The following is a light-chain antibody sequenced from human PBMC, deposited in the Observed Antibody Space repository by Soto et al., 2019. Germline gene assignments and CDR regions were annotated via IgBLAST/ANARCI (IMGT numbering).Light chain of an antibody. CDR1: QSISSY. Sequence: DIPMTQSPSSLSASVGDRVTITCRASQSISSYLNWYQQKPGKAPNLLIYAASSLQSGVPSRFSGSGSGTDFTLTISGLQPEDFVTYYCQQSYSTPRTFGQGTKVEIK. CDR2: AAS. CDR3: QQSYSTPRT. V-gene: IGKV1-39*01. J-gene: IGKJ1*01.